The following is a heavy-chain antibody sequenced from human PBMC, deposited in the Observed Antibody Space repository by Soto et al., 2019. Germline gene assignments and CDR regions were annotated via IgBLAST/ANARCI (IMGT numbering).Heavy chain of an antibody. J-gene: IGHJ5*02. CDR2: IKRKTDGGTT. D-gene: IGHD3-10*01. V-gene: IGHV3-15*01. CDR3: TTDGGGGYYYGSGSYSVCPIP. Sequence: EVQLVASGGGLVKPGGSLRLSCAASGFTFSNAWMSWVRQAPGKGLEWVGSIKRKTDGGTTDYAAPVKGRFTISRDDSKNKLYLQMNSLKSEDTAVYYCTTDGGGGYYYGSGSYSVCPIPWGKRTLVTVSS. CDR1: GFTFSNAW.